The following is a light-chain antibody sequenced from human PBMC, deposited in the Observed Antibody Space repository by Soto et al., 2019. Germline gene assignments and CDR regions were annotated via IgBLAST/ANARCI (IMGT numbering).Light chain of an antibody. CDR1: QSASSNY. CDR2: GVS. CDR3: QQFASTEIT. V-gene: IGKV3-20*01. J-gene: IGKJ5*01. Sequence: EMVLTQSPGTLSLSPGERATLSCRASQSASSNYLAWYQQKPGQAPRLLIYGVSTRATGIPDRFSGSGSGIDFTLTISRLEPEDFAVYYCQQFASTEITFGQGTRLEIK.